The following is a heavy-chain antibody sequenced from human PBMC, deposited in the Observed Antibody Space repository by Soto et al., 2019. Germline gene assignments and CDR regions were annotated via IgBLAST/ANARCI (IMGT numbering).Heavy chain of an antibody. V-gene: IGHV5-51*01. D-gene: IGHD3-10*01. Sequence: GESLKISCKGSGYSFTSYWIGWVRQMPGKGLEWMGIIYPGDSDTRYSPSFQGQVTISADKSISTTYLQWSSLKAPDTAMYYCARHEFDDLPVNYYYGMDVWGQGTTVTVSS. J-gene: IGHJ6*02. CDR2: IYPGDSDT. CDR1: GYSFTSYW. CDR3: ARHEFDDLPVNYYYGMDV.